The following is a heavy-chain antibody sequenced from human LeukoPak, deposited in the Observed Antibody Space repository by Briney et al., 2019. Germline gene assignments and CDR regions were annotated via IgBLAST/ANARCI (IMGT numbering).Heavy chain of an antibody. V-gene: IGHV3-48*04. D-gene: IGHD6-19*01. J-gene: IGHJ4*02. CDR2: ISSSSSTI. CDR3: ARGPSYSSGWYLDY. CDR1: GFTFSSYS. Sequence: GGSLRLSCAASGFTFSSYSMNWVRQAPGKGLEWVSYISSSSSTIYYADSVKGRFTISRDNAKNSLYLQMNSLRAEDTAVYYCARGPSYSSGWYLDYWGQGTLVTVSS.